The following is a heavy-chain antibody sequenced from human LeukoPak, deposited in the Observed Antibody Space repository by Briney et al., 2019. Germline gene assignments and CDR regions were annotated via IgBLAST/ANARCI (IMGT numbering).Heavy chain of an antibody. CDR1: GGTFSSYA. CDR2: IIPIFGTA. Sequence: PVASVKVSCKASGGTFSSYAISWVRQAPGQGLEWMGGIIPIFGTANYAQKFQGRVTITTDESTSTAYMELSSLRSEDTAVYYCARDRREAVASYNWFDPWGQGTLVTVSS. D-gene: IGHD6-19*01. V-gene: IGHV1-69*05. J-gene: IGHJ5*02. CDR3: ARDRREAVASYNWFDP.